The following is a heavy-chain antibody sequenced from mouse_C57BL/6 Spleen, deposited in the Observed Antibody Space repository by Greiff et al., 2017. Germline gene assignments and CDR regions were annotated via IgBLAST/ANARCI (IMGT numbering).Heavy chain of an antibody. V-gene: IGHV1-64*01. CDR1: GYTFTSYW. Sequence: VQLQQPGAELVKPGASVKLSCKASGYTFTSYWMHWVKQRPGQGLEWIGMIHPNSGSTNYNEKFKSKATLTVDKSSSTAYMQLSSLTSEDSAVYYCAKGNYDYDNFDYWGQGTTLTVSS. J-gene: IGHJ2*01. CDR2: IHPNSGST. CDR3: AKGNYDYDNFDY. D-gene: IGHD2-4*01.